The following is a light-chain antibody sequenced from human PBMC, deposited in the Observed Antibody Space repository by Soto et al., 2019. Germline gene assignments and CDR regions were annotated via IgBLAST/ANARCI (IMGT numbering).Light chain of an antibody. CDR3: QQYNSYRVT. CDR1: QSISSW. CDR2: KAS. V-gene: IGKV1-5*03. Sequence: DIQMTQSPSTLSASVGDRVTITGRASQSISSWLASYQQKPGKAPKLLIYKASSLESGVPSRFSGSGSGTEFTLTISSLQPADFATYYCQQYNSYRVTFGPGTKVDIK. J-gene: IGKJ3*01.